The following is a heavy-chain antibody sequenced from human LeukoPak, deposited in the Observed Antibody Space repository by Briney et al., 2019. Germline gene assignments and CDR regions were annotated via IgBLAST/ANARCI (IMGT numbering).Heavy chain of an antibody. CDR2: IYYSGST. CDR3: ARQNRADIVVVPAAMRWYERWLQLGHWFDP. J-gene: IGHJ5*02. CDR1: GGSISSSSYY. V-gene: IGHV4-39*01. Sequence: PSETLSLTCTVSGGSISSSSYYWGWIRQPPGKGLEWIGSIYYSGSTYYNPSLKSRVTISVDTSKNQFSLKLSSVTAADTAVYYCARQNRADIVVVPAAMRWYERWLQLGHWFDPWGQGTLVTVSS. D-gene: IGHD2-2*01.